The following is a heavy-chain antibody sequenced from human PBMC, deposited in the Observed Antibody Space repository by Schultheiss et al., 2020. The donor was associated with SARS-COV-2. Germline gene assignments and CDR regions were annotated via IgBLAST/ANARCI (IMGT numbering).Heavy chain of an antibody. V-gene: IGHV1-69*13. CDR3: ARVEVGNEDYYYYMDV. J-gene: IGHJ6*03. CDR2: IIPIFGTA. Sequence: SVKVSCKASGGTFSSYAISWVRQAPGQGLEWMGGIIPIFGTADYAQKFQGRLTITADESTSTAYMELSSLRSEDTAVYYCARVEVGNEDYYYYMDVWGKGTTVTVSS. CDR1: GGTFSSYA. D-gene: IGHD1-26*01.